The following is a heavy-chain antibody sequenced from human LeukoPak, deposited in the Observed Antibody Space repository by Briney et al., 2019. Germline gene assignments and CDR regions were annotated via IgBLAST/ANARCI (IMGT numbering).Heavy chain of an antibody. D-gene: IGHD3-10*01. CDR3: ARDASGLAVRGWIGP. V-gene: IGHV3-33*01. J-gene: IGHJ5*02. CDR1: GFNFSRFG. Sequence: GGSLRLSCAASGFNFSRFGIHWVRQAPGKGLEWVAVIWYDGSYEYYADSVKGRFSVSRDNSKNTHYLQMNSLRVEDTAVYFCARDASGLAVRGWIGPWAPGTLVTVSS. CDR2: IWYDGSYE.